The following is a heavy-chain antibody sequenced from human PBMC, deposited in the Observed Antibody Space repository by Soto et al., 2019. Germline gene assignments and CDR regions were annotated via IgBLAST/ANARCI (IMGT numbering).Heavy chain of an antibody. CDR2: IYSGGST. V-gene: IGHV3-53*04. D-gene: IGHD3-9*01. CDR1: GFTVSSSY. CDR3: ARVLRYFDWLLGAFDI. J-gene: IGHJ3*02. Sequence: EVQLVESGGGLVQPGGSLRLSCAASGFTVSSSYMSWVRQAPGKGLEWVSVIYSGGSTYYADSVKGRFTISRHNSKNTLYLQMNSLRAEDTAVYYCARVLRYFDWLLGAFDIWGQGTMVTVSS.